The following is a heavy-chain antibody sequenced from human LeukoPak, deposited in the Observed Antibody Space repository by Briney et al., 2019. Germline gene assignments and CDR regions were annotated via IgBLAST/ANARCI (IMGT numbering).Heavy chain of an antibody. Sequence: ASVKVSCKASGYTFTGYYMHWVRQAPGQGLEWMGWINPNSGGTNYAQKFQGWVTMTRDTSISTAYMELSRLRSDDTAVYYCARGSRGSSSWGVDYWGQGTLVTVSS. CDR1: GYTFTGYY. V-gene: IGHV1-2*04. CDR3: ARGSRGSSSWGVDY. CDR2: INPNSGGT. J-gene: IGHJ4*02. D-gene: IGHD6-13*01.